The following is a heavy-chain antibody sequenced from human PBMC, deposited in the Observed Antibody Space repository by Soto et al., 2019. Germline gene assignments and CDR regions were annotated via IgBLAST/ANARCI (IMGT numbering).Heavy chain of an antibody. Sequence: EVQLLQSGGGLVQPGGSLTLSCGVSGFPFAPSTMSWVRQAPGKGLEWVSTISVSVGSTYSADSVQGRFTVSSDISDNTLFLRMTSLTADVTAVYFCAKRDVPQSTCNAYFYDHWGRGVLVTVSS. CDR3: AKRDVPQSTCNAYFYDH. D-gene: IGHD2-21*02. CDR1: GFPFAPST. CDR2: ISVSVGST. J-gene: IGHJ4*02. V-gene: IGHV3-23*01.